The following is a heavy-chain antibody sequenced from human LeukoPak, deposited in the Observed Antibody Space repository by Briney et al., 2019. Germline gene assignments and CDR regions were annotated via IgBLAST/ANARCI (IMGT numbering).Heavy chain of an antibody. Sequence: RGSLLLSCAASGFTFSSYSMNWVRQAPGKGLEWVSSISNSSRYIYYADSGKGRFTISRDNAKNSLYLQMNSLRAEDTAVYYSARAPPFGADAALDYWGQGTLVTVSS. V-gene: IGHV3-21*01. CDR1: GFTFSSYS. J-gene: IGHJ4*02. CDR3: ARAPPFGADAALDY. CDR2: ISNSSRYI. D-gene: IGHD3-3*01.